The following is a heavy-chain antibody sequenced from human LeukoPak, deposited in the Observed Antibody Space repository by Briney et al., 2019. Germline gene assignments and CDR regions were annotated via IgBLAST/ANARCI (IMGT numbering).Heavy chain of an antibody. CDR1: GGSISSGDYY. Sequence: SETLSLTCTVSGGSISSGDYYWSWIRQPPGKGLEWIGYIYYSGSTCYNPSLKSRVTISVDTSKNQFSLKLSSVTAADTAVYYCARVYRSPYYFDYWGQGTLVTVSS. V-gene: IGHV4-30-4*08. CDR3: ARVYRSPYYFDY. J-gene: IGHJ4*02. CDR2: IYYSGST. D-gene: IGHD3-16*02.